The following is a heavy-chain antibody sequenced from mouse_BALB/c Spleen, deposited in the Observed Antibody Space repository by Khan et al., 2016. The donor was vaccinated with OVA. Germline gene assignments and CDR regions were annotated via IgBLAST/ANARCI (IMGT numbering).Heavy chain of an antibody. D-gene: IGHD1-2*01. CDR1: GYSFTDYT. CDR3: ARSGYGGFAY. J-gene: IGHJ3*01. V-gene: IGHV1-18*01. CDR2: VNPYNGGT. Sequence: VQLQQSGPELVKPGTSMKISCKASGYSFTDYTMNWVKQSHGKNLEWIGLVNPYNGGTNYDQKFKGKATLTVHKSASTAFMELLSLTSEDSAVYYCARSGYGGFAYWGQGTLVTVSA.